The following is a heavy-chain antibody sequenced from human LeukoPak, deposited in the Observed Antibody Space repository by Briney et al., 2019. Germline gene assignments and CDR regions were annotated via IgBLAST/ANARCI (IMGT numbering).Heavy chain of an antibody. V-gene: IGHV1-18*01. J-gene: IGHJ1*01. CDR1: GYTFTSYG. CDR3: ARDYSPMANPGYFQH. CDR2: ISASSGNT. Sequence: ASVKVPCKASGYTFTSYGISWVRQAPGQGLEWMGWISASSGNTNYAQKLQGRVTMTTDTSTSTAYMELRSLRSDDTAVYYCARDYSPMANPGYFQHWGQGPLVAVSS. D-gene: IGHD5-24*01.